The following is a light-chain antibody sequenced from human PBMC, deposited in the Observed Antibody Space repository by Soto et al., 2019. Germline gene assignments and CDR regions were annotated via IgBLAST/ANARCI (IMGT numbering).Light chain of an antibody. CDR1: LTLRDSY. CDR2: DAS. V-gene: IGKV3-20*01. CDR3: QQYSSSFLT. J-gene: IGKJ1*01. Sequence: EIVLTQSPGTLSLSPGERATLSCRASLTLRDSYLAWYQQKAGQAPRLVIYDASSRATGIPDRFSASGSGTDFTLTINRLEPEDFAVYYCQQYSSSFLTFGQGTK.